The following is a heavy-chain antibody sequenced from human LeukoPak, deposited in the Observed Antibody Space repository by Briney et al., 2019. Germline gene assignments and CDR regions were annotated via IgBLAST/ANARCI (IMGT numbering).Heavy chain of an antibody. J-gene: IGHJ1*01. CDR1: GFTFKTYA. Sequence: GGSLRLSCTTSGFTFKTYAMTWVRQAPGKGLEWVSVISGNSGIIHYSDSVKGRFTSSRDNSKNTLNLQINSLRAEDTAVYYCAKLFTNSSDWYDYFQHWGQGTLVTVS. V-gene: IGHV3-23*01. CDR2: ISGNSGII. D-gene: IGHD3-22*01. CDR3: AKLFTNSSDWYDYFQH.